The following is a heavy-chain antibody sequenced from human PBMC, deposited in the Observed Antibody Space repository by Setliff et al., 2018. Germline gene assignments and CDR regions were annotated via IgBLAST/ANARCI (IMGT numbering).Heavy chain of an antibody. V-gene: IGHV4-61*02. CDR1: GGSISSDSDY. CDR2: TYASGST. Sequence: PSETLSLTCTVSGGSISSDSDYWSWIRQSAGKGLEWIGRTYASGSTEYNPSLGSRVTISADTSRNQFSLQLSSVTSADTAIYYCTKGRVGLAARAGYWGQGTLVTVSS. J-gene: IGHJ4*02. CDR3: TKGRVGLAARAGY. D-gene: IGHD1-26*01.